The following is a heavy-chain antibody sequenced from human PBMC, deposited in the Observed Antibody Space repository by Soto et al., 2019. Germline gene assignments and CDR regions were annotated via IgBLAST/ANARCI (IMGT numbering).Heavy chain of an antibody. CDR3: ARSSIAARHPYYYSYGLDG. Sequence: GESLKISCKGSGYSFTSYWIGWVRQMPGKGLEWMGIIYPGDSDTRYSPSFQGQVTISADKSISTAYLQWSSLKASDTAMYYCARSSIAARHPYYYSYGLDGSGQATTVTVSS. V-gene: IGHV5-51*01. CDR2: IYPGDSDT. D-gene: IGHD6-6*01. CDR1: GYSFTSYW. J-gene: IGHJ6*02.